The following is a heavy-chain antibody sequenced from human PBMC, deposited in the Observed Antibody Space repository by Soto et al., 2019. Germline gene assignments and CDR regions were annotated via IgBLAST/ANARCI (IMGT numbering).Heavy chain of an antibody. Sequence: ASVKVSCKASGYTFTCYDIYWVRQATGQGLEWMGWMNPNSGNTGYAQKFQGRVTMTRNTSISTAYMELSSLRSEDTAVYYCARNIVVVVAASGIGYNWFDPWGQGTLVTVSS. V-gene: IGHV1-8*01. J-gene: IGHJ5*02. CDR2: MNPNSGNT. D-gene: IGHD2-15*01. CDR1: GYTFTCYD. CDR3: ARNIVVVVAASGIGYNWFDP.